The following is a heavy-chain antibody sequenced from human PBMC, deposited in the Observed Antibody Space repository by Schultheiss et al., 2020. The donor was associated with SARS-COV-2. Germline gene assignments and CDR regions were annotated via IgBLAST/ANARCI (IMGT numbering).Heavy chain of an antibody. CDR2: IYYSGST. CDR3: ARDTYYDFWSAHYYYGMDV. J-gene: IGHJ6*02. V-gene: IGHV4-30-4*07. Sequence: SQTLSLTCAVSGGSISSGGYSWSWIRQPPGKGLEWIGYIYYSGSTNYNPSLKSRVTISVDTSKNQFSLKLSSVTAADTAVYYCARDTYYDFWSAHYYYGMDVWGQGTTVTVSS. D-gene: IGHD3-3*01. CDR1: GGSISSGGYS.